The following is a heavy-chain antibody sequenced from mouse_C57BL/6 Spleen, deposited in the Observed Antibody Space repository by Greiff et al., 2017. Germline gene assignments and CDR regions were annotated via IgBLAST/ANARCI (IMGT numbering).Heavy chain of an antibody. J-gene: IGHJ3*01. D-gene: IGHD3-2*02. CDR3: ARGGSGPSGFAY. CDR1: GYTFTSYW. CDR2: IYPGSGST. V-gene: IGHV1-55*01. Sequence: QVQLQQPGAELVKPGASVKMSCKASGYTFTSYWITWVKQRPGQGLEWIGDIYPGSGSTNYNEKFKSKATLTVDTSSRTAYMQLSSLTSEDSAVYYWARGGSGPSGFAYWGQGTLVTVSA.